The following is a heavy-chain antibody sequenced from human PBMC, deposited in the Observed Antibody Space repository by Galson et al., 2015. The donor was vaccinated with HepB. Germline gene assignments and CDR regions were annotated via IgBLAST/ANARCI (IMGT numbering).Heavy chain of an antibody. Sequence: SLRLSCAASGFTFSSYGTHWVRQAPGKGLEWVAVISYDGSNKYYADSVKGRFTISRDNSKNTLYLQMNSLRAEDTAVYYCAKDRGYCSSTSCYAGLDYYYYGMDVWGQGTTVTVSS. CDR1: GFTFSSYG. V-gene: IGHV3-30*18. D-gene: IGHD2-2*01. J-gene: IGHJ6*02. CDR2: ISYDGSNK. CDR3: AKDRGYCSSTSCYAGLDYYYYGMDV.